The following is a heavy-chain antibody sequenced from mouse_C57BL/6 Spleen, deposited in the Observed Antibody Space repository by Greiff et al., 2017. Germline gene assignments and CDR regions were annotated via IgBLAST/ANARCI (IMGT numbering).Heavy chain of an antibody. Sequence: EVQLQESGGGLVKPGGSLKLSCAASGFTFSDYGMHWVRQAPEKGLEWVAYISSGSSTIYYADTVKGRFTISRDNAKNTLFLQMTSLRSEDTAMYYCARELLWLRRGAMDYWGQGTSVTVSS. D-gene: IGHD2-2*01. CDR2: ISSGSSTI. J-gene: IGHJ4*01. CDR1: GFTFSDYG. V-gene: IGHV5-17*01. CDR3: ARELLWLRRGAMDY.